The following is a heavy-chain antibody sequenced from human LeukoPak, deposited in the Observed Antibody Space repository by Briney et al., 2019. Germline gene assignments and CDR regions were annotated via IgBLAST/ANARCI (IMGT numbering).Heavy chain of an antibody. D-gene: IGHD2-21*02. J-gene: IGHJ3*02. V-gene: IGHV1-18*01. CDR2: ISAYNGNT. CDR3: ARTYVTANAFDI. Sequence: ASVKVSRKASGYTFTSYGISWVRQAPGQGLEWMGWISAYNGNTNYAQKLQGRVTMTTDTSTSTAYMELRSLRSDDTAVYYCARTYVTANAFDIWGQGTMVTVSS. CDR1: GYTFTSYG.